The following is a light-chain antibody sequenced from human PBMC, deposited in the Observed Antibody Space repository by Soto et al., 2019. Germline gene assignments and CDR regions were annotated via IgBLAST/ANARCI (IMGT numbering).Light chain of an antibody. Sequence: IVMTQSPATLSVSPGERATLSCRAGQTIYSNVAWYQQRPGQAPRLLIYRASTRATGVPARFSGSGSGTDFTLTISTLQPEDSAIYVCQQSSTTPRTFGQGTKVDIK. CDR3: QQSSTTPRT. CDR1: QTIYSN. CDR2: RAS. J-gene: IGKJ1*01. V-gene: IGKV3-15*01.